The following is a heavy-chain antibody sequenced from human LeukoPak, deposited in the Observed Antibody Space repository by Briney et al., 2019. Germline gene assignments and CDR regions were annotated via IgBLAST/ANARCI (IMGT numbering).Heavy chain of an antibody. D-gene: IGHD2-2*03. J-gene: IGHJ5*02. CDR3: ARVDPRMGFDP. CDR1: GYTFTSYG. Sequence: ASVKVSCTASGYTFTSYGISWVRQAPGQGLEWMGWISAYNGNTKYAQKLQGRVTMTTDTSTSTAYLELRSLRSDDTAVYYCARVDPRMGFDPWGQGTLVTVSS. V-gene: IGHV1-18*01. CDR2: ISAYNGNT.